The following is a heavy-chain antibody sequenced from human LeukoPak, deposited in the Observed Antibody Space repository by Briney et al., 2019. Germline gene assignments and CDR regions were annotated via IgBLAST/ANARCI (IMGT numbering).Heavy chain of an antibody. CDR3: ARDRGGPFDY. J-gene: IGHJ4*02. D-gene: IGHD3-10*01. CDR2: IYTSGST. CDR1: GGSISSGSYY. V-gene: IGHV4-61*02. Sequence: SETLSLTCTVSGGSISSGSYYWSWIRQPAGKGLEWIGRIYTSGSTNYNPSLKSRVTISVDTSKNQFSLKLSSVTAADTAVCYCARDRGGPFDYWGQGTLVTVSS.